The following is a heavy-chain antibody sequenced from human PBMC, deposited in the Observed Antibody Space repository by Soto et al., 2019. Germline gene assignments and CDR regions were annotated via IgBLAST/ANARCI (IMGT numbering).Heavy chain of an antibody. CDR1: WYTFTSYF. D-gene: IGHD2-15*01. CDR2: INFKDCTT. V-gene: IGHV1-46*01. CDR3: ARDDPFCNSDGRGYSPGLVL. J-gene: IGHJ4*02. Sequence: ASLDVSCKASWYTFTSYFIHWVRQAPLQVLELLVIINFKDCTTSYSPNIKGRITMPRDTSTTAVYLDLASLRSNGSAVYYCARDDPFCNSDGRGYSPGLVLWGPGTLVTVSS.